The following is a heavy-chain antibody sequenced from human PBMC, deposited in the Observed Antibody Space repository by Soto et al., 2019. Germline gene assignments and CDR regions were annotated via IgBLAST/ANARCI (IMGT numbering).Heavy chain of an antibody. D-gene: IGHD2-8*01. Sequence: QVQLVQSGAAVKKPGASVKVSCNASGDTFTTNSLNWVLQAPGQGLEWMGGIIPVVGTTKYAQKYQDRVTITGDKSTNTAYMELISRRSDDTAVYYCARGRVYATTYFDYWGQGTPVTVSS. V-gene: IGHV1-69*06. CDR2: IIPVVGTT. J-gene: IGHJ4*02. CDR3: ARGRVYATTYFDY. CDR1: GDTFTTNS.